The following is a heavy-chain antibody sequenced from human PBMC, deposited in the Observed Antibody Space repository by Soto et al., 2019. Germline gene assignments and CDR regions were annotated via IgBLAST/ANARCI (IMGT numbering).Heavy chain of an antibody. Sequence: PGGSLRLSCAASGFIFSNYGMHWVRQAPGKGLEWVAVIWYDGSNKYYADSVKGRFTISRDNSKNTLYLQMNSLRAEDTAVYYCAKRGSGSYFDYWGQGTLVTVSS. CDR3: AKRGSGSYFDY. CDR1: GFIFSNYG. CDR2: IWYDGSNK. D-gene: IGHD1-26*01. V-gene: IGHV3-33*06. J-gene: IGHJ4*02.